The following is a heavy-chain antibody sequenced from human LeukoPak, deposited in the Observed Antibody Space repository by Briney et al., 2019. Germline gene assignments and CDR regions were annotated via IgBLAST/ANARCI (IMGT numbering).Heavy chain of an antibody. CDR2: IHTDGSNT. J-gene: IGHJ4*02. Sequence: GGSLRLSCAASGFTLSRHSMHWVRQAPGKGLVWVSRIHTDGSNTGYADSVKGRFTISRDNAKNTLYLQMNSLRAEDTAVYYCARLWAGSSSDNFDCWGQGTLVTVAS. D-gene: IGHD6-6*01. V-gene: IGHV3-74*01. CDR1: GFTLSRHS. CDR3: ARLWAGSSSDNFDC.